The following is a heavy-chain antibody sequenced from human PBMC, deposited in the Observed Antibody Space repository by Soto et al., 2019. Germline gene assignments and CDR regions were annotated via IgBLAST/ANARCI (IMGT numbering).Heavy chain of an antibody. D-gene: IGHD5-12*01. CDR2: MNPNSGNT. Sequence: QVQLVQSGAEVKKPGASVKVSCKASGYTFTSYDINWVRQATGQGLEWMGRMNPNSGNTGYAQKFQGRVTMTRNTXXSTAYMELSSLRSEDTAVYYCARGPPPWDGYNLDVWGQGTTVTVSS. V-gene: IGHV1-8*01. CDR1: GYTFTSYD. CDR3: ARGPPPWDGYNLDV. J-gene: IGHJ6*02.